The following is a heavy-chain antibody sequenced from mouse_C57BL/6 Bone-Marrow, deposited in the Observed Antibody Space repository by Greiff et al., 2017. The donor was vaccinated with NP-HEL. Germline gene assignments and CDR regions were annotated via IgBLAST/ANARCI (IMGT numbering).Heavy chain of an antibody. CDR2: IWTGGGT. V-gene: IGHV2-9-1*01. Sequence: VNVVESGPGLVAPSQSLSITCTVSGFSLTSYAISWVRQPPGKGLEWLGVIWTGGGTNYNSALKSRLSISKDNSKSQVFLKMNSLQTDDTARYYCARNERDYYGSSYIDYWGQGTTLTVSS. CDR1: GFSLTSYA. J-gene: IGHJ2*01. D-gene: IGHD1-1*01. CDR3: ARNERDYYGSSYIDY.